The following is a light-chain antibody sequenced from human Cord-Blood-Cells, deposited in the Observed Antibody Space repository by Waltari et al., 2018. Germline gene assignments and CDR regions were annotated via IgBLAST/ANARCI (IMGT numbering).Light chain of an antibody. V-gene: IGKV1-39*01. CDR3: QQGYSTPYT. J-gene: IGKJ2*01. Sequence: DIQMTQSPSSLSASVGDRVTITCWASQSISSYLNWYQQKPVTAPKILIYAASSLQSRVPSSFSGSVCGTDCTLTICSLQPRDFATYCCQQGYSTPYTFGQGTRLEIK. CDR1: QSISSY. CDR2: AAS.